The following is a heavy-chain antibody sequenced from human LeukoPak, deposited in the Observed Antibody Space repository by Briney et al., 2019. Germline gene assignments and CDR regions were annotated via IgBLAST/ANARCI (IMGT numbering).Heavy chain of an antibody. Sequence: PGGSLRLSCAASGFPFSSYWMHWVRQVPGKGLVWVSHIKSDGKTTNYADSVKGRFTISRDNAKNTLYLQMNSLRAEDTAVYYCAKEVLGTITLTYGMDVWGQGTTVTVSS. CDR1: GFPFSSYW. CDR2: IKSDGKTT. CDR3: AKEVLGTITLTYGMDV. D-gene: IGHD7-27*01. V-gene: IGHV3-74*01. J-gene: IGHJ6*02.